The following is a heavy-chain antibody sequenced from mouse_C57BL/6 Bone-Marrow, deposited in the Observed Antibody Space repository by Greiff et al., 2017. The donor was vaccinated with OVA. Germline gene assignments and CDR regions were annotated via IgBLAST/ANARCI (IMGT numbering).Heavy chain of an antibody. V-gene: IGHV15-2*01. CDR2: ILPSIGRP. D-gene: IGHD1-1*01. CDR1: DSEVFPIAY. Sequence: VQLMESGSDLRSPGSSVKLSCKDFDSEVFPIAYMSWVRQKPGHGFEWIGGILPSIGRPIYGEKIEDKATLDADTLSNTAYLELNSLTSEDSAIYYCARTVVATRTAFAYWGQGTLVTVSA. CDR3: ARTVVATRTAFAY. J-gene: IGHJ3*01.